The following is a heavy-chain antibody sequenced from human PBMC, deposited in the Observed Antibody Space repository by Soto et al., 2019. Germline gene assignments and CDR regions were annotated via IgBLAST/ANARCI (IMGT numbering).Heavy chain of an antibody. Sequence: GGSLRLSCAASGFTFSSYGMHWVRQAPGKGLEWVAVIWYDGSNKYYADSVKGRVTISRDNSKNTLYLQMNSLRAEDTAVYYCARSRAARLGYYYYGMDVWGQGTTVTVSS. CDR2: IWYDGSNK. CDR3: ARSRAARLGYYYYGMDV. V-gene: IGHV3-33*01. D-gene: IGHD6-6*01. CDR1: GFTFSSYG. J-gene: IGHJ6*02.